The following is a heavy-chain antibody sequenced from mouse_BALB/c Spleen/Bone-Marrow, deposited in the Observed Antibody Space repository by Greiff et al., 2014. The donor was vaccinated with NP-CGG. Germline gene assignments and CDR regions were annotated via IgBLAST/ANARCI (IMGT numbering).Heavy chain of an antibody. CDR2: IAPGSGSS. CDR1: GYTFTSYW. V-gene: IGHV1S41*01. Sequence: DLVKPGASVKLSCKASGYTFTSYWINWIKQRPGQGLEWIGRIAPGSGSSYYNEMLEGKATLTVDTSSSTAYIQLSSLSSEDSAVYFCARGGLHYFDYWGQGTTLTVSS. D-gene: IGHD3-3*01. J-gene: IGHJ2*01. CDR3: ARGGLHYFDY.